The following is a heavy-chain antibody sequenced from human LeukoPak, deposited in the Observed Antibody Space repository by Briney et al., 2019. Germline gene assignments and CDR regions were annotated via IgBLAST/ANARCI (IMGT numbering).Heavy chain of an antibody. Sequence: ASVKVSCKASGYTFTGYYMHWVRQAPGQGLEWMGWINPNSGGTNYAQKFQGRVTMTRDTSISTAYMELSRLRSDDTAVYYCAGDHTLKGIELYYGMDVWGQGTTVTVSS. D-gene: IGHD1-26*01. CDR1: GYTFTGYY. CDR2: INPNSGGT. J-gene: IGHJ6*02. CDR3: AGDHTLKGIELYYGMDV. V-gene: IGHV1-2*02.